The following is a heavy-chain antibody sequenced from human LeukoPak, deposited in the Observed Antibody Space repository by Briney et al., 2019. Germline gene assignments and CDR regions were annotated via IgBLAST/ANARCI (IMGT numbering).Heavy chain of an antibody. J-gene: IGHJ4*02. CDR3: AKDAGATTIIVVNYFDW. V-gene: IGHV3-23*01. CDR2: VSASGDTT. Sequence: GGSLRLSCSASGITFSSYAMSWVRQAPGKGLEWVSGVSASGDTTYYAGSVKGRFTISRDNSKNTLYLQMNSLTAEDTAIYYCAKDAGATTIIVVNYFDWWGQGTLVTVPS. D-gene: IGHD3-22*01. CDR1: GITFSSYA.